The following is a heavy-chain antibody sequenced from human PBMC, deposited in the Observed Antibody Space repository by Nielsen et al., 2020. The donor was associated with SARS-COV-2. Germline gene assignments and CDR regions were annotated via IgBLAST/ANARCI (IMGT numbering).Heavy chain of an antibody. J-gene: IGHJ6*02. CDR1: GGSISSSSYY. V-gene: IGHV4-39*01. D-gene: IGHD6-19*01. CDR2: IYYSGST. CDR3: ARCTSGWYSIYYYGMDV. Sequence: GSLRLSCTVSGGSISSSSYYWGWTRQPPGKGLEWIGSIYYSGSTYYNPTLKSRVTISVDTSKTQFSLKLSSVTAADTAVYYCARCTSGWYSIYYYGMDVWGQGTTVTVSS.